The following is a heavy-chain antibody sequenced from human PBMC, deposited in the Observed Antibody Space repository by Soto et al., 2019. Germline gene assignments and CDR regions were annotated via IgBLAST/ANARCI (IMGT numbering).Heavy chain of an antibody. Sequence: GGSLRLSCAASGFTFSSYAMHWVRQAPGKGLEWVAVISYDGSNKYYADSVKGRFTISRDNSKNTLYLQMNSLRAEDTAVHYCARPHSGYSYWGQGTLVTVSS. CDR2: ISYDGSNK. CDR1: GFTFSSYA. CDR3: ARPHSGYSY. D-gene: IGHD5-12*01. V-gene: IGHV3-30-3*01. J-gene: IGHJ4*02.